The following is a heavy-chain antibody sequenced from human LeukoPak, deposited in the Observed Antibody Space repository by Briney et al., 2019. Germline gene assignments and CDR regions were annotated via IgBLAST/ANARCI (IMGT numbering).Heavy chain of an antibody. CDR2: ISGSGGST. D-gene: IGHD6-19*01. J-gene: IGHJ4*02. CDR3: ATSGWWGYFDY. Sequence: GGSLRLSCADSGFTFSSYAMSWVRQAPGKGLEWVSAISGSGGSTYYADSVRGRFTISRDNSKNTLYLLMNSLRAEDTAVYYCATSGWWGYFDYWGQGTLVTVSS. CDR1: GFTFSSYA. V-gene: IGHV3-23*01.